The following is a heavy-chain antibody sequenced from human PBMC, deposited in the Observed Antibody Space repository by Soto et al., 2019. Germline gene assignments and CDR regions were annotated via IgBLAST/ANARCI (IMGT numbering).Heavy chain of an antibody. CDR3: ARLSGQGYSGSYLHYFDY. CDR1: GGSISSSSYY. Sequence: SETLSLTCTVSGGSISSSSYYWGWIRQPPGKGLEWIGSIYYSGSTYYNPSLKSRVTISVDTSKNQFSLKLSSVTAADTAVYYCARLSGQGYSGSYLHYFDYWGQGTLVTVSS. D-gene: IGHD1-26*01. CDR2: IYYSGST. J-gene: IGHJ4*02. V-gene: IGHV4-39*01.